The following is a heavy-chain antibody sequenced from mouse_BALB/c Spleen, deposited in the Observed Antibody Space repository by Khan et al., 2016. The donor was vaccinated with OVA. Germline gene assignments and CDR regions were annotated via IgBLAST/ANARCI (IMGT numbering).Heavy chain of an antibody. D-gene: IGHD2-4*01. CDR3: ARRGYDYGRGALFAY. Sequence: VQPQESGPGLVQPSQSLSITCTVSGFSLNNYSVHWVRQSPGKGLEWLGVIWSAGSTDYNAAFISRLTISKDNSRSQVFFKMNSLQPNDTAIYYCARRGYDYGRGALFAYWGQGTPVTVSA. V-gene: IGHV2-2*02. J-gene: IGHJ3*01. CDR1: GFSLNNYS. CDR2: IWSAGST.